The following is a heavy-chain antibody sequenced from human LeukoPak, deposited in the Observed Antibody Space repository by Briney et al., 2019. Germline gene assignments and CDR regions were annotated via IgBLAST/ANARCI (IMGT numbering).Heavy chain of an antibody. Sequence: GGSLRLSCAASGFTFSSYEMNWVRQAPGKGLEWISYISASGTITHYADSVEGRFTISRDNAKNSLYLQMNSLRAEDTAVYYCAKDNYYDSSGYFDYWGQGTLVTVSS. V-gene: IGHV3-48*03. D-gene: IGHD3-22*01. CDR3: AKDNYYDSSGYFDY. J-gene: IGHJ4*02. CDR2: ISASGTIT. CDR1: GFTFSSYE.